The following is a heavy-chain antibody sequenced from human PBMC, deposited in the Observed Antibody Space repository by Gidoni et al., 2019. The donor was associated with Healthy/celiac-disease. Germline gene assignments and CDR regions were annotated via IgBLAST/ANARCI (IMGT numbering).Heavy chain of an antibody. CDR1: GGSFSGYY. Sequence: QLQQLGAALLKPSETLSLTFAVYGGSFSGYYWGWLRQPPRKGLEWIGEINHSGSTNYNPSLKSRVTISVDTSKNQFSLKLSSVTAADTAVYYCARRRAAGVYGMDVWGQGTTVTVSS. V-gene: IGHV4-34*01. D-gene: IGHD6-13*01. CDR2: INHSGST. CDR3: ARRRAAGVYGMDV. J-gene: IGHJ6*02.